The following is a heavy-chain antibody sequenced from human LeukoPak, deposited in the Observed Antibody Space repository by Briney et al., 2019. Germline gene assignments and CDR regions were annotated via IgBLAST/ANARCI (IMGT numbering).Heavy chain of an antibody. J-gene: IGHJ4*02. CDR1: GFTFNNYA. CDR2: ISGSDAGT. V-gene: IGHV3-23*01. D-gene: IGHD2-15*01. CDR3: AKAPLGRCTGVICYYFDY. Sequence: WGSLRLSCAASGFTFNNYAISWVRQAPGKGLECVSAISGSDAGTYYADSVKGRFTISRDNSKNTLYLQMNSLRAEDAAVYYCAKAPLGRCTGVICYYFDYWGQGTLVTVSS.